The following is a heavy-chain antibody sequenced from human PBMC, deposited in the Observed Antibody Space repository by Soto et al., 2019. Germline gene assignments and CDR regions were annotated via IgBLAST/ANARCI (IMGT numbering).Heavy chain of an antibody. CDR1: GFTFSSYS. CDR2: IKSKSYGGTT. D-gene: IGHD3-16*01. V-gene: IGHV3-15*01. J-gene: IGHJ3*02. CDR3: LFVPEGGFEI. Sequence: PGGSLRLSCAASGFTFSSYSMNWVRQAPGKGLEWVGRIKSKSYGGTTEYFAPVKGRFTISRDDSNNTLYLQMNSLRTSDTGVYYCLFVPEGGFEIWGQGTMVTVSS.